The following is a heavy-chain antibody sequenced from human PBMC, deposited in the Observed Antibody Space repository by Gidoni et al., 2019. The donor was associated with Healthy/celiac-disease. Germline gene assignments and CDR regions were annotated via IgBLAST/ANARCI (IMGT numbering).Heavy chain of an antibody. CDR2: IYYSGST. V-gene: IGHV4-59*01. CDR1: GGSISRYY. D-gene: IGHD5-18*01. CDR3: AIALDVDTAMGYYWYFDL. Sequence: QVQLQVSGPGLVTPSETLSLPCAVSGGSISRYYWSWIRQPPGKGLEWIGYIYYSGSTTYNPSLKSRVTISVDTSKNQFSLKLSSVTAADTAVYYCAIALDVDTAMGYYWYFDLWGRGTLVTVSS. J-gene: IGHJ2*01.